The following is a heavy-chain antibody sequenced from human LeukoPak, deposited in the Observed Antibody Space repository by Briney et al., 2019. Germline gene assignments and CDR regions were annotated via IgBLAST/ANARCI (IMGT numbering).Heavy chain of an antibody. Sequence: GGSLRLSCAASGFTFSRYWMHWVRQAPGKGLVWVSCIKSDGSSTSVADSAKGRFTISRDNAKNTVYLQMNSLRAEDTAVYYCVRDNRSYNFDYWGQGTLVTVSS. CDR2: IKSDGSST. CDR3: VRDNRSYNFDY. D-gene: IGHD1-26*01. J-gene: IGHJ4*02. CDR1: GFTFSRYW. V-gene: IGHV3-74*01.